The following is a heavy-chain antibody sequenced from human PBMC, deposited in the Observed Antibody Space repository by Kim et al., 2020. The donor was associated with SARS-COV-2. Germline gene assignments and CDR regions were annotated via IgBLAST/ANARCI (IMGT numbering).Heavy chain of an antibody. V-gene: IGHV3-30*01. J-gene: IGHJ4*02. Sequence: YAEAVKGRFTISRDNSKNTLYLQMNGLRAEDTAVYYCARGSGSYYPDFDYWGQGTLVTVSS. CDR3: ARGSGSYYPDFDY. D-gene: IGHD1-26*01.